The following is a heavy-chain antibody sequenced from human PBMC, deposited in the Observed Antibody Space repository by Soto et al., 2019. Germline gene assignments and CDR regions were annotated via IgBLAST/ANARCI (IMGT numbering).Heavy chain of an antibody. V-gene: IGHV4-61*01. J-gene: IGHJ6*02. CDR2: IYYSGST. CDR3: ARGGYSYGHGGYYGMDV. CDR1: GGSVSSGSYY. D-gene: IGHD5-18*01. Sequence: QVQLQESGPGLVKPSETLSLTYTVSGGSVSSGSYYWSWIRQPPGKGLEWIGYIYYSGSTNYNPSLKSRVTISVDTSKNQFSLKLSSVTAADTAVYYCARGGYSYGHGGYYGMDVWGQGTTVIVSS.